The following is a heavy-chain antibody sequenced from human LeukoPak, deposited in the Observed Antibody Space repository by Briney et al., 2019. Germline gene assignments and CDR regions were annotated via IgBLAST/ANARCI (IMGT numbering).Heavy chain of an antibody. CDR1: GFXFSSYSI. J-gene: IGHJ4*02. CDR2: ISLTGET. Sequence: GSLRLSCAASGFXFSSYSINWVRQPPGQGLEWIGEISLTGETNYNPSLNGRVTMSLDKSRNQLSLKLTSVTAADTAIYYCSRESGAFCPFGYWGQGTLVIVPP. D-gene: IGHD1-26*01. V-gene: IGHV4-4*02. CDR3: SRESGAFCPFGY.